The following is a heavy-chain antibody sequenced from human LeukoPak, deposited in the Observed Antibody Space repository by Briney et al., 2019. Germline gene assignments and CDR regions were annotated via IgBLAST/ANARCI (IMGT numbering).Heavy chain of an antibody. CDR2: IIPIFGTA. J-gene: IGHJ4*02. V-gene: IGHV1-69*05. CDR3: ARGKFGELLFDY. Sequence: ASVKVSCKASGGTFSSYAISWVRQAPGQGLDWMGGIIPIFGTANYAQKFQGRVTITTDESTSTAYMELSSLRSEDTAVYYCARGKFGELLFDYWGQGTLVTVSS. D-gene: IGHD3-10*01. CDR1: GGTFSSYA.